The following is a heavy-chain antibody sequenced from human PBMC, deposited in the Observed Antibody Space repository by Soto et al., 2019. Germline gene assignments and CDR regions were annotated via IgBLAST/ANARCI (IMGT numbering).Heavy chain of an antibody. D-gene: IGHD6-6*01. J-gene: IGHJ5*02. CDR2: LYHSGST. CDR3: AGGDSSSVVGDVWFDP. CDR1: GGSISSSNW. Sequence: QVQLQESGPGLVKPSGTLSLTCAVSGGSISSSNWWSWVRPPPGKGLEWIGELYHSGSTNYNPSLKSRVTITVDNSKNKFSLKQSSVTAADTSVYYCAGGDSSSVVGDVWFDPWGQGTLVTVSS. V-gene: IGHV4-4*02.